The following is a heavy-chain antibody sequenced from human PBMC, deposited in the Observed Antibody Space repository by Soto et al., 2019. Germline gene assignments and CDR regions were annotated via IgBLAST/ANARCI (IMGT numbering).Heavy chain of an antibody. CDR3: AREMVRGVGSDY. D-gene: IGHD3-10*01. V-gene: IGHV1-18*01. CDR1: GYTFTSYG. Sequence: QVQLVQSGAEVKKPGASVKVSCKASGYTFTSYGISWVRQAPGPGLEWMGWISTYNGNTKYAQKLQGRVTMTTDPSTSTAYMELRSLRADDTAVFYCAREMVRGVGSDYWGQGTLVTVSS. J-gene: IGHJ4*02. CDR2: ISTYNGNT.